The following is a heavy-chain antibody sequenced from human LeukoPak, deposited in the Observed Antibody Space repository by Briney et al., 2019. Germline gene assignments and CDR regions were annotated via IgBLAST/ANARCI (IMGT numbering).Heavy chain of an antibody. Sequence: SETLSLTCSVSGGSISTYYWNWIRQPPGKGLDWIGYIFYSGSINYNPSLKSRVTMSVDTSNNQFSLKLSSVTAADTAVYYCARADYGDYVDYWGQGTLVTVSS. V-gene: IGHV4-59*01. D-gene: IGHD4-17*01. J-gene: IGHJ4*02. CDR3: ARADYGDYVDY. CDR1: GGSISTYY. CDR2: IFYSGSI.